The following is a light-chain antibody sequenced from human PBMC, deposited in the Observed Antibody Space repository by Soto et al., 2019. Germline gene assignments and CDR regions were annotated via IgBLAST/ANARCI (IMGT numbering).Light chain of an antibody. CDR2: EVS. J-gene: IGLJ2*01. CDR3: SSYISSSTFVV. Sequence: QSALTQPAPVSGSPGQSITISCTGTSRDVGGYNYVSWHQQHPGKAPKVIITEVSNRPSGVSNRFSGSKSGNTASPTISGLQAEDEADYYCSSYISSSTFVVFGGGTKLTVL. V-gene: IGLV2-14*01. CDR1: SRDVGGYNY.